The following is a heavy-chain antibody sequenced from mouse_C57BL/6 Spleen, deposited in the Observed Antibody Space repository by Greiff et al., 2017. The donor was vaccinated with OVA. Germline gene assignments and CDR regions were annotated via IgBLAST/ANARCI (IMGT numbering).Heavy chain of an antibody. V-gene: IGHV1-59*01. CDR3: ARSERLRWYFDV. D-gene: IGHD2-4*01. Sequence: VQLQQSGAELVRPGTSVKLSCKASGYTFTSYWMHWVKQRPGQGLEWIGVIDPSDSYTNYNQKFKGKATLTVDTSSSTAYMQLSSLTSEDSAVYYCARSERLRWYFDVWGTGTTVTVSS. J-gene: IGHJ1*03. CDR2: IDPSDSYT. CDR1: GYTFTSYW.